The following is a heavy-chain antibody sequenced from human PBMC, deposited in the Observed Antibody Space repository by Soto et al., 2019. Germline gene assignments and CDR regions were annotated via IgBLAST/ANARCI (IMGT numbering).Heavy chain of an antibody. CDR3: GRVVEGATRHTDPDS. J-gene: IGHJ5*01. Sequence: PSETLSLTCTVSGVSIHNSHSFWAWIRQPPGKGLEFIGSVYHNGGAHYNSSLKSRVTISVDTAHNQVSLRMRSLTAADTAVYYCGRVVEGATRHTDPDSCGQGMLVTVSS. CDR1: GVSIHNSHSF. D-gene: IGHD2-21*01. CDR2: VYHNGGA. V-gene: IGHV4-39*01.